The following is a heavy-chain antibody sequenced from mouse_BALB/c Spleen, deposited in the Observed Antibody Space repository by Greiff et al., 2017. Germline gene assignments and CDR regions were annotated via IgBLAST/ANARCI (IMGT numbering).Heavy chain of an antibody. Sequence: EVQLVESGGGLVKPGGSLKLSCAASGFTFSSYAMSWVRQTPEKRLEWVATISSGGSYTYYPDSVKGRFTISRDNAKNTLYLQMSSLRSEDTAMYYCARLGTATAMMDYWGQGTSVTVSS. CDR2: ISSGGSYT. CDR1: GFTFSSYA. V-gene: IGHV5-9-3*01. D-gene: IGHD1-2*01. J-gene: IGHJ4*01. CDR3: ARLGTATAMMDY.